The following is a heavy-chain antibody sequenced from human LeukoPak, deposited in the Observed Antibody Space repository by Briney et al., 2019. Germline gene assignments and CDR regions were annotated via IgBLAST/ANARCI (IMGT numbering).Heavy chain of an antibody. CDR2: IYPGDSDT. D-gene: IGHD2-2*01. CDR3: ARSYCSSTSCPTNWFDP. CDR1: GYSFTTYW. Sequence: GESLKISCKGSGYSFTTYWIAWVRQMPGKGLEWMGIIYPGDSDTRYSPSFQGQVTISADKSISTAYLQWSSLKASDTAMYYCARSYCSSTSCPTNWFDPWGQGTLVTVSS. J-gene: IGHJ5*02. V-gene: IGHV5-51*01.